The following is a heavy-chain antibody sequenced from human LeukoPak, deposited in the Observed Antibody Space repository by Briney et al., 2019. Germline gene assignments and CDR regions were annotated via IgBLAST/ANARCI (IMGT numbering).Heavy chain of an antibody. CDR3: ARGLLIAVTGWGPWELPPAGHDY. V-gene: IGHV4-4*02. CDR1: GGSISSSNW. CDR2: IYHSGRT. Sequence: PSETLSLTRAVSGGSISSSNWWSWVRQSPGKGLEWIGEIYHSGRTNYNPSLKNRVTISVDKSKNQFSLKLTSVTAADTAVYFCARGLLIAVTGWGPWELPPAGHDYWGQGTLVTVSS. D-gene: IGHD6-19*01. J-gene: IGHJ4*02.